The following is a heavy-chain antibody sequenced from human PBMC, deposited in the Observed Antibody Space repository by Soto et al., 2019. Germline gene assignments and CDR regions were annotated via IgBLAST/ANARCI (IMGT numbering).Heavy chain of an antibody. Sequence: PSETLSLTCTVSGDSINPYYWSWIRQPPGKGPEWIGSIYYSGSTYYNPSLRSRCSMSLDTSENQFSLKLSSVTAADTAVYYCARSGRPLTEFHSWGQGILVTVSS. J-gene: IGHJ4*02. CDR1: GDSINPYY. V-gene: IGHV4-59*04. CDR2: IYYSGST. D-gene: IGHD6-25*01. CDR3: ARSGRPLTEFHS.